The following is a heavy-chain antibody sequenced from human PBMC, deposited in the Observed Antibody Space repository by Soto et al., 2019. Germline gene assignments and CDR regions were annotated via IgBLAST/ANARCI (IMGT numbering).Heavy chain of an antibody. J-gene: IGHJ3*02. CDR1: GYTFTSHG. V-gene: IGHV1-18*01. CDR3: ARLLTEGVTYREDAFDI. Sequence: HVQQVQSGGEVKKPGASVKVSCKASGYTFTSHGFSWVRQAPGLGLEWMGWISTYNGKTDYAQKFQGRVTMTADTRTNTGYKELRSLRSDDTAVYYCARLLTEGVTYREDAFDIWGQGTKVTVSS. D-gene: IGHD3-16*02. CDR2: ISTYNGKT.